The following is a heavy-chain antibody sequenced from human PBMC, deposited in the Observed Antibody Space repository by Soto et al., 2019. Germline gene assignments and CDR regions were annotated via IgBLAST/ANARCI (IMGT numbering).Heavy chain of an antibody. CDR2: INHSGST. V-gene: IGHV4-34*01. Sequence: SETLSLTCAVYGGSFSGYYWSWIRQPPGKGLEWIGEINHSGSTNYNPSLKSRVTISVDTSKNQFSLKLSSVTAADTAVYYCARSRNYGAFDIWGQGTMVNV. J-gene: IGHJ3*02. CDR1: GGSFSGYY. D-gene: IGHD1-7*01. CDR3: ARSRNYGAFDI.